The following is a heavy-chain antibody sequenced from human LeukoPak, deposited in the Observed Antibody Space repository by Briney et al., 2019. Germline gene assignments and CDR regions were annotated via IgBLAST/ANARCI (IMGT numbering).Heavy chain of an antibody. J-gene: IGHJ4*02. CDR1: GYTFTSCA. CDR2: INTNTGNP. D-gene: IGHD3-10*01. V-gene: IGHV7-4-1*02. Sequence: ASVKVSCKASGYTFTSCAMNWVRQAPGQGLEWMGWINTNTGNPTYAQGFTGRFVFSLDTSVSTAYLQISSLKAEDTAVYYCARVGPQWGSGSLNFDYWGQGTLVTVSS. CDR3: ARVGPQWGSGSLNFDY.